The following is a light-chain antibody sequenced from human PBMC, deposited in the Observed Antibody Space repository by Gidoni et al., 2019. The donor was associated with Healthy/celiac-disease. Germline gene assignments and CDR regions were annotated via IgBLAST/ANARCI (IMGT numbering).Light chain of an antibody. CDR3: QQYGRSPLT. CDR1: QSVSSSY. CDR2: GAS. J-gene: IGKJ4*01. Sequence: EIVLTQSPGTLSLSPGERDTLSCMASQSVSSSYLAWYQQKPGQAPRLLIYGASSRATGIPDRFSGSGSGTDFTLTISRLEPEDFAVYYCQQYGRSPLTFGGGTKVEIK. V-gene: IGKV3-20*01.